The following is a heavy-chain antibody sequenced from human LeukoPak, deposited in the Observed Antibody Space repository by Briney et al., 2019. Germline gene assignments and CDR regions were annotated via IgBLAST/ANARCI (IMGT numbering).Heavy chain of an antibody. CDR2: IYYSGST. CDR3: ARAGWTDQGWCFDL. J-gene: IGHJ2*01. V-gene: IGHV4-59*01. Sequence: SETLSLTCTVSGGSISSYYWSWIRQPPGKGLEWIGYIYYSGSTNYNPSLKSRVTISVDTSKNQFSLKLSSVTAADTAVYYCARAGWTDQGWCFDLWGRGTLVTVSS. D-gene: IGHD2-15*01. CDR1: GGSISSYY.